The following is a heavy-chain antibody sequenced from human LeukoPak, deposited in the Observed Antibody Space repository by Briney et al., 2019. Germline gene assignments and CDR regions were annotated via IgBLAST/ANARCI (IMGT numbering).Heavy chain of an antibody. Sequence: QPGRSLRLSCAASGFTFSSYGMHWVRQAPGKGLEWVAVVSYDGSNKYYADSVKGRFTISRDNSKNTLYLQMNSLRVEDTAVYYCAKDKVVRGVKSLAFDIWGQGTMVTVSS. CDR2: VSYDGSNK. J-gene: IGHJ3*02. CDR1: GFTFSSYG. V-gene: IGHV3-30*18. CDR3: AKDKVVRGVKSLAFDI. D-gene: IGHD3-10*01.